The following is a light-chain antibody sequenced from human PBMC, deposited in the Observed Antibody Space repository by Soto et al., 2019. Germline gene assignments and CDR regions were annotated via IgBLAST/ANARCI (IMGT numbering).Light chain of an antibody. CDR1: QSVFSS. CDR2: GAA. V-gene: IGKV3-15*01. Sequence: EIVMAQSPATLSVSPGERATLSCRASQSVFSSLAWYQQKPGQAPRLLIYGAATRATGIPARFSGSGSGTDFTLSISSLEPEDFAVYYCQQRTDRPPWTFGQGTKVDI. CDR3: QQRTDRPPWT. J-gene: IGKJ1*01.